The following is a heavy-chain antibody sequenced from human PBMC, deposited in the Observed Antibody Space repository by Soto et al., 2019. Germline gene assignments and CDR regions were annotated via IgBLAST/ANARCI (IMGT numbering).Heavy chain of an antibody. V-gene: IGHV3-21*01. J-gene: IGHJ5*02. CDR1: GFTFNTYD. Sequence: EVQLVESGGGLVKPGGSLRLSCAASGFTFNTYDMNWVRQAPGKGMEWVSSITTSSAYIYYADLLKGRITISRDNAKNSLFLQMNSRRAEDTAVYYYVRSGTARLLRHSWFDTWGQGTLVTVSS. CDR3: VRSGTARLLRHSWFDT. CDR2: ITTSSAYI. D-gene: IGHD2-21*01.